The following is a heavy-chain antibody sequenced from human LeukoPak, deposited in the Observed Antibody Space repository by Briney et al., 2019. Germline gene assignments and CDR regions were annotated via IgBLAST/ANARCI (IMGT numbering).Heavy chain of an antibody. Sequence: ASVKVSCKASGYTFTSYGISWVRQAPGQGLEWMGWISAYNGNTNYAQKLQGRVTMTTDTSTSTAYMELRSLRSDDTAVYYCAKAVRPTLFPAMDVWGQGTTVTVSS. J-gene: IGHJ6*02. CDR3: AKAVRPTLFPAMDV. V-gene: IGHV1-18*01. D-gene: IGHD3-3*01. CDR1: GYTFTSYG. CDR2: ISAYNGNT.